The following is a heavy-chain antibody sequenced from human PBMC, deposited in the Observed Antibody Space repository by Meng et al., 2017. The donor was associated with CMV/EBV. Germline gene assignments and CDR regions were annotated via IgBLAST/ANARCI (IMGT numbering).Heavy chain of an antibody. CDR1: GFTFSSYW. Sequence: GGSLRLSCAASGFTFSSYWMSWVRQAPGKGLEWVANIKQDGSEKYYVDSVKGRFTISRDNAKNSLYLQMNSLRAEDTAVYYCARHVGATLYYYGMDVWGQGTTVTVSS. V-gene: IGHV3-7*01. CDR2: IKQDGSEK. J-gene: IGHJ6*02. CDR3: ARHVGATLYYYGMDV. D-gene: IGHD1-26*01.